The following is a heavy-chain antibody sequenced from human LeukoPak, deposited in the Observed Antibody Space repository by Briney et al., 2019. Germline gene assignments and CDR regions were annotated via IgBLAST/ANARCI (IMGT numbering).Heavy chain of an antibody. CDR1: GFTFTSSA. CDR2: IVVGSGNT. CDR3: AATSVYYDFWGGYSGHYYYMDV. J-gene: IGHJ6*03. D-gene: IGHD3-3*01. Sequence: ASVKVSCKASGFTFTSSAMQWVRQARGQRLEWIGWIVVGSGNTSYAQKFQERVTITRDMSTSTAYMELSSLRSEDTAVYYCAATSVYYDFWGGYSGHYYYMDVWGKGTTVTVSS. V-gene: IGHV1-58*02.